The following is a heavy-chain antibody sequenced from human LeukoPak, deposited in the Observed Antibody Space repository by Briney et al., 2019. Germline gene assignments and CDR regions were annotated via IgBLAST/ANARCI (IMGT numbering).Heavy chain of an antibody. CDR2: ISGSGGST. Sequence: GGYLRRSCAASGFTFSSYAMSWVRQAPGKGLEWVSAISGSGGSTYYADSVKGRFTISTDNSKNTLYLQMNSLRAEDTAVYYCAKGTLRSVSSSWYPYYFDYWGQGTLVTVSS. V-gene: IGHV3-23*01. D-gene: IGHD6-13*01. CDR1: GFTFSSYA. CDR3: AKGTLRSVSSSWYPYYFDY. J-gene: IGHJ4*02.